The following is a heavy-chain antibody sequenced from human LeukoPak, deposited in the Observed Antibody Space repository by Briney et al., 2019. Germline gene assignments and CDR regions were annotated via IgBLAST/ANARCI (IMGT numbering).Heavy chain of an antibody. CDR1: GGTFTNYA. D-gene: IGHD3-9*01. V-gene: IGHV1-69*04. CDR3: GRGGGVDILTGFQY. CDR2: IIPILDVT. Sequence: ASVKVSCKASGGTFTNYAINWVRQAPGQGLEWMGRIIPILDVTNYAQKFQGRVTITADQSKITGYREVSSLGSEDAGVYYCGRGGGVDILTGFQYWGQGTLVTVSS. J-gene: IGHJ4*02.